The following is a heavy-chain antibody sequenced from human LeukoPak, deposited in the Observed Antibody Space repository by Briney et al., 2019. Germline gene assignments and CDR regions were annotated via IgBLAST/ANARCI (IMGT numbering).Heavy chain of an antibody. D-gene: IGHD6-13*01. Sequence: SETLSLTCTVSGGSISSYYGSWIRQPPGKGLEWIGYVYYSGSTNYNPSLKSRVTISVDTSKNQFSLKLSSVTAADTAVYFCARQRSSTWSLGYWGQGTLVTVSS. CDR2: VYYSGST. V-gene: IGHV4-59*08. CDR3: ARQRSSTWSLGY. CDR1: GGSISSYY. J-gene: IGHJ4*02.